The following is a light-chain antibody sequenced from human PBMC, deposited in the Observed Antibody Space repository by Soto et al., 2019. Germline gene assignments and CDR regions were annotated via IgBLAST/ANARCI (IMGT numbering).Light chain of an antibody. CDR1: QSVSITY. J-gene: IGKJ2*03. CDR2: GAS. Sequence: EIVLTQSPATLALSTGERATLSCRASQSVSITYVAWYQQKPGQAPRLLIYGASTSATGIPDRFAGSGSGTDFALSVSRLEPEDFAGYYCQQYASPPYSFGQGTLLEIK. CDR3: QQYASPPYS. V-gene: IGKV3-20*01.